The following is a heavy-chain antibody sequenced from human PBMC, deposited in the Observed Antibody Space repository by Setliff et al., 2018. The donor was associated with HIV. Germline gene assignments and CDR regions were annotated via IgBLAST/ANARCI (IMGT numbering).Heavy chain of an antibody. CDR3: AKLDYYDYSGSWARKSAIDF. CDR2: IQSGGII. V-gene: IGHV3-53*03. J-gene: IGHJ3*01. Sequence: PSETLSLTCAVSGGSIGSGGYSWSWIRQPPGRGLEWVSLIQSGGIIYYADSVKGRFTISRDSSSNTLSLQMTSLRAEDTALYYCAKLDYYDYSGSWARKSAIDFWGRGTMVTVSS. CDR1: GGSIGSGGYS. D-gene: IGHD3-22*01.